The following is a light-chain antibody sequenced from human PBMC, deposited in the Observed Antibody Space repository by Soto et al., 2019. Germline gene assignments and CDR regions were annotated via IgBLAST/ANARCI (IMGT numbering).Light chain of an antibody. J-gene: IGKJ5*01. CDR3: QQYNNWPPIT. V-gene: IGKV3-15*01. CDR1: ESVRSY. CDR2: GAS. Sequence: EVVMTQSPATLSVSPGERATLSCRASESVRSYLAWYQQKPGQAPRLLIYGASTRATGIPARFSGSGSGTEFTLTISSRQSEDFAIYYCQQYNNWPPITFGQGTRLEIK.